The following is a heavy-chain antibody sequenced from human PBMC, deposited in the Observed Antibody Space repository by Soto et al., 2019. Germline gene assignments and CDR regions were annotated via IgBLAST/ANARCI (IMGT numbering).Heavy chain of an antibody. CDR3: AIHETCRDS. CDR2: IYYSGST. Sequence: SVTMPHTNTVAGASIRSSTYQWGWIRQPPGRGLEWIGSIYYSGSTYYNPSLKSRVTISVDTSNILFSLKRSSVTPADTAVYSCAIHETCRDS. CDR1: GASIRSSTYQ. V-gene: IGHV4-39*01. J-gene: IGHJ5*01.